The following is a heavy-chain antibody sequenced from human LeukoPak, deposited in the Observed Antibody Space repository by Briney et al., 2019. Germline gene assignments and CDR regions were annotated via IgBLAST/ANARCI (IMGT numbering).Heavy chain of an antibody. J-gene: IGHJ4*02. V-gene: IGHV3-30-3*01. Sequence: GGSLRLSCAASGFTFSSYAMHWVRQAPGKGLEWVAVISYDGSNKYYADSVKGRFTISRDNSKNTLYLQMNSLRAEDTAVYYCARDPWIGYKRPIYHFDYWGQGTLVTVSS. CDR3: ARDPWIGYKRPIYHFDY. D-gene: IGHD5-24*01. CDR2: ISYDGSNK. CDR1: GFTFSSYA.